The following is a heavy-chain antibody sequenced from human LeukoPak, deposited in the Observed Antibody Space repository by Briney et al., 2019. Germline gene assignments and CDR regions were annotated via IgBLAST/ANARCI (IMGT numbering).Heavy chain of an antibody. V-gene: IGHV3-23*01. CDR3: ARDRPNYYGSDGHYYRRDGDY. D-gene: IGHD3-22*01. J-gene: IGHJ4*02. Sequence: GGSLRLSCAASGFNFNIYAMSWVRQAPGKGLKWVSSITSRDGGTFYADSVKGRFTISRDNSKNTLYLQMNSLRADDTAIYYCARDRPNYYGSDGHYYRRDGDYWGQGTLVTVSS. CDR1: GFNFNIYA. CDR2: ITSRDGGT.